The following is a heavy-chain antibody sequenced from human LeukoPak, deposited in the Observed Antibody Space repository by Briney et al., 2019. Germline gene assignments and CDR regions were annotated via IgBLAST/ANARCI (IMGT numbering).Heavy chain of an antibody. CDR3: AKAYHEGSERYYDWFDP. CDR1: GFTFSRYG. J-gene: IGHJ5*02. Sequence: GRSLRLSCAASGFTFSRYGIHWVRQAPGKGLEWVAVISYDGSNKYYADSVKGRFTISRDNSKNTLYLQMNSLRAEDTAVYYCAKAYHEGSERYYDWFDPWGQGTLVTVSS. CDR2: ISYDGSNK. D-gene: IGHD1-26*01. V-gene: IGHV3-30*18.